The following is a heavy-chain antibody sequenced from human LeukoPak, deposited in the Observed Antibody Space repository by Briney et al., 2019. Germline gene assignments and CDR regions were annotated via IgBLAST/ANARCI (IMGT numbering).Heavy chain of an antibody. CDR1: GFTFRSYG. D-gene: IGHD1-1*01. J-gene: IGHJ3*02. CDR2: VGTSGDDT. CDR3: AKDHVGTDAFDI. Sequence: GGSLRLSCAASGFTFRSYGMYWVRQAPGKGLQWVSVVGTSGDDTYYADSVRGRFIVSRDNSKNTVYLQMNSLRAEDTAVYYCAKDHVGTDAFDIWGQGTMVTVSS. V-gene: IGHV3-23*01.